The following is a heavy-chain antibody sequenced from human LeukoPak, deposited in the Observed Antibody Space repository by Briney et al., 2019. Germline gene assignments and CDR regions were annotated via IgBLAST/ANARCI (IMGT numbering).Heavy chain of an antibody. D-gene: IGHD3-3*01. J-gene: IGHJ4*02. CDR3: ARHWDGVVIIDY. Sequence: SETLSLTCAVSGYSISSGYYWGWIRQPPGKGLEWIGSIYHSGSTYYNPSLKSRVTISVDTSKNQSSLKLSSVTAADTAVYYCARHWDGVVIIDYWGQGTLVTASS. CDR2: IYHSGST. V-gene: IGHV4-38-2*01. CDR1: GYSISSGYY.